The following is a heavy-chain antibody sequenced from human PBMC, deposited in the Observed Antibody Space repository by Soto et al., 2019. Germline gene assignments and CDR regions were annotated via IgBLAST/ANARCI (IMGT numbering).Heavy chain of an antibody. CDR2: IKQDGSEK. CDR1: GFTFSSYW. CDR3: AREPRVATRGGWFDP. Sequence: EVQLVESGGGLVQPGGSLRLSCAASGFTFSSYWMSWVRQAPGKWLEWVANIKQDGSEKYYVDSVKGRFTISIDNAKNSLYLQMNSVRAEDTAVYYCAREPRVATRGGWFDPWGQGTLVTVSS. J-gene: IGHJ5*02. V-gene: IGHV3-7*03. D-gene: IGHD5-12*01.